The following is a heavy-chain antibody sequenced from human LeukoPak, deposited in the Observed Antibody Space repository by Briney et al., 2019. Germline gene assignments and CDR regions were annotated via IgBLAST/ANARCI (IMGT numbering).Heavy chain of an antibody. CDR1: GGSINSNNYY. V-gene: IGHV4-39*07. D-gene: IGHD2-8*01. CDR2: IYSSGSA. CDR3: ARSGCTNGVCYRENNWFDP. J-gene: IGHJ5*02. Sequence: PSETLSLTCTVSGGSINSNNYYWGWIRQPPGKGLEWIGSIYSSGSAYYNPSLKSRVTISVDTSKNQFSLKLSSVTAADTAVYYCARSGCTNGVCYRENNWFDPWGQGTLVTVSS.